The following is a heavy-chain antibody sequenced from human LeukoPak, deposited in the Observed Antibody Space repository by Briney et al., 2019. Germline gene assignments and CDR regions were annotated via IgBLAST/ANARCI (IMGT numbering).Heavy chain of an antibody. CDR2: MNPNSGNT. Sequence: ASVKVSCKASGYTFTSYDINWVRQARGQGLEWMGWMNPNSGNTGYAQKFQGRVTMTRDTSISTAYMELSSLRSEDTAVYYCARVSKVLSYYYGSGSYSDFGYWGQGTQVTVSS. CDR1: GYTFTSYD. CDR3: ARVSKVLSYYYGSGSYSDFGY. D-gene: IGHD3-10*01. V-gene: IGHV1-8*01. J-gene: IGHJ4*02.